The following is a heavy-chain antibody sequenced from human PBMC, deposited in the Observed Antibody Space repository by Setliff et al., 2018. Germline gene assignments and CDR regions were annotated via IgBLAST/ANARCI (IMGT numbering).Heavy chain of an antibody. CDR3: ARDEGSS. Sequence: SETLSLTCSVSGDSISSSSYYWGWIRQPPGKGLEWIGSINYSGITYHSPSLKSRVIVSVDTSKNEFSLKVSSVTAADTAVYYCARDEGSSWGQGTLVTVSS. J-gene: IGHJ5*02. CDR2: INYSGIT. D-gene: IGHD1-26*01. V-gene: IGHV4-39*02. CDR1: GDSISSSSYY.